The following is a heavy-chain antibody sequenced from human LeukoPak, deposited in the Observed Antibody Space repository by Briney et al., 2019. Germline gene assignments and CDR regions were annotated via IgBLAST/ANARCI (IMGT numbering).Heavy chain of an antibody. V-gene: IGHV1-2*02. D-gene: IGHD6-13*01. CDR2: INPNSGGT. CDR3: ARAPSYSSKVVFDP. J-gene: IGHJ5*02. CDR1: GYTLTGFY. Sequence: ASVKVSCKASGYTLTGFYMHWVRQAPGQGLEWMGWINPNSGGTNYAQKFQGRVTMTRDTSISTAYMELSRLRPDDTAVYYCARAPSYSSKVVFDPWGQGTLVTVSS.